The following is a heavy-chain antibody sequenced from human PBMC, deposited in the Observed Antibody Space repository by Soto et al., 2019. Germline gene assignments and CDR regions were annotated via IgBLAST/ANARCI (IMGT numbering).Heavy chain of an antibody. Sequence: GGSLRLSCTASGFVFSTYAMTWVRQPVGKGLEWVSSISGPGDRTYYAESVRGRVTISRDSAKKTLFLQLDSLRVEDTAVYYCAKDFGINWYYFDCWGQGTLVTVSS. J-gene: IGHJ4*02. CDR3: AKDFGINWYYFDC. CDR2: ISGPGDRT. V-gene: IGHV3-23*01. CDR1: GFVFSTYA. D-gene: IGHD1-1*01.